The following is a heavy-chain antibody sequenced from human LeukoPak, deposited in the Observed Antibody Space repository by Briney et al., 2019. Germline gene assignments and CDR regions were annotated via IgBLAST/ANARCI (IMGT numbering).Heavy chain of an antibody. CDR3: ARGLNWKYGWFDP. J-gene: IGHJ5*02. Sequence: PGGSLRLSCAASGITFSSYSMNWVRQAPGKGLEWVSCISSSSYIYYADSVKGRFTISRDNAKNSLYLQMNSLRAEDTAVYYCARGLNWKYGWFDPWGQGTLVTVSS. V-gene: IGHV3-21*01. CDR1: GITFSSYS. CDR2: ISSSSYI. D-gene: IGHD1-7*01.